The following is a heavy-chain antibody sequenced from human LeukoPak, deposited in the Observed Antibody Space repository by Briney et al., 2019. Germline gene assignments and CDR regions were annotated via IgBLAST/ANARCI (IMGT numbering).Heavy chain of an antibody. D-gene: IGHD6-25*01. CDR3: ARAKSAAGY. V-gene: IGHV4-39*07. J-gene: IGHJ4*02. Sequence: SETLSLTCTVSGGSISSSSYYWSWIRQPPGKGLEWIGEINHSGSTNYNPSLKSRVTISVDTSKNQFSLKLSSVTAADTAVYYCARAKSAAGYWGQGTLVTVSS. CDR2: INHSGST. CDR1: GGSISSSSYY.